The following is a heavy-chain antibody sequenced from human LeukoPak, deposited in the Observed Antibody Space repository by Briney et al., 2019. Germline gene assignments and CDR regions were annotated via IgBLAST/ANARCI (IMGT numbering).Heavy chain of an antibody. CDR3: ARRNAMDV. CDR1: GFTFSNYW. V-gene: IGHV3-7*03. J-gene: IGHJ6*02. CDR2: INRDGSER. Sequence: GGSLRLSCAASGFTFSNYWMTWVRQAPGKGLEWVANINRDGSERCYVDSVKGRFTISRDDAKSSLYLQMNSLRAEDTAVYYCARRNAMDVWGQGTTVIVFS.